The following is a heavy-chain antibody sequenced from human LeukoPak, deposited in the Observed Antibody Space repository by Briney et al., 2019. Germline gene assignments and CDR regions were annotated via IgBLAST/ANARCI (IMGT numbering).Heavy chain of an antibody. J-gene: IGHJ2*01. V-gene: IGHV4-34*01. CDR3: ARRRSSTSLWYFDL. Sequence: SETLSLTCAVYGGSFSGYYWSWIRQPPGKGLEWIGEINHSGSTNYNPSLKSRVTISVDTSKNQFSLKLSSVTAADTAVYYCARRRSSTSLWYFDLWGRGTLVTVSS. CDR1: GGSFSGYY. D-gene: IGHD2-2*01. CDR2: INHSGST.